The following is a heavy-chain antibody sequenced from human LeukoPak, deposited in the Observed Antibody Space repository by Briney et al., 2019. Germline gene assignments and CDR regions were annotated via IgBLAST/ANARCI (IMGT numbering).Heavy chain of an antibody. CDR3: ARMGGYCDSPNCYIPHFDF. D-gene: IGHD2-2*02. V-gene: IGHV1-2*02. J-gene: IGHJ4*02. Sequence: GASVKVSCTASGYTLTGYYMQWVRRAPGQGLEWMGWINTKSGLTKYAQKFQDRVSMTRDTSINTAYMELSGLTSDDTAVYFCARMGGYCDSPNCYIPHFDFWGQGALVIVSS. CDR1: GYTLTGYY. CDR2: INTKSGLT.